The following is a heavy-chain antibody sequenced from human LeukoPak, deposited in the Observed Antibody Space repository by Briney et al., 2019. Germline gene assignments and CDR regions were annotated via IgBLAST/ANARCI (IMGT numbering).Heavy chain of an antibody. CDR2: IYYSGST. V-gene: IGHV4-39*01. D-gene: IGHD5-24*01. J-gene: IGHJ4*02. CDR3: ARRRSGFSRDGYTLAFDY. Sequence: PSETLSLTCTVSGDSMSSSNDYWGWIRQPPGKGLEWIGTIYYSGSTYYKSSLKSRVTISVDTSKNQFSLKLSSVTAADTAVYYCARRRSGFSRDGYTLAFDYWGQGILVTVSS. CDR1: GDSMSSSNDY.